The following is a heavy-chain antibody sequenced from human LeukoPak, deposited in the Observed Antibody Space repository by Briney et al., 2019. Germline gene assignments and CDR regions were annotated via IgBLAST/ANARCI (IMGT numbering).Heavy chain of an antibody. V-gene: IGHV3-66*03. J-gene: IGHJ5*02. CDR3: ARDRAALQDWVEFDP. CDR2: IRDSGEA. D-gene: IGHD3/OR15-3a*01. CDR1: GYRFSDYY. Sequence: GGSLRLSCAVSGYRFSDYYMSWVRQAPGKGLEWVGLIRDSGEAFYADFVRGRFAISRDESENTLYLQMHSLRVEDTAVYFCARDRAALQDWVEFDPWGQGTPVIVSS.